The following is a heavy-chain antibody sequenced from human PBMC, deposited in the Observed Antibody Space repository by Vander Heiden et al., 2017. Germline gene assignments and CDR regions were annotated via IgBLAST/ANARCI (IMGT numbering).Heavy chain of an antibody. Sequence: EVQLVESGGGLVKPGGSLRLSCAASGFTFSSYSMNWVRQAPGKGLEWVSSISSSSHYRYYADSVKGRFTISRDNAKKSLYLQMNSLRAEDTAFYYCARDRGDSSGWCLLDYWGQGTLVTVSS. CDR2: ISSSSHYR. CDR3: ARDRGDSSGWCLLDY. D-gene: IGHD6-19*01. J-gene: IGHJ4*02. CDR1: GFTFSSYS. V-gene: IGHV3-21*01.